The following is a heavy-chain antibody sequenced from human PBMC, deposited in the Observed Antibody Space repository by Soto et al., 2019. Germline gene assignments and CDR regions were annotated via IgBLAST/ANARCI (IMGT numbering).Heavy chain of an antibody. CDR3: ARDFCGVDCYSWAAFDI. CDR2: INPSGGST. D-gene: IGHD2-21*02. J-gene: IGHJ3*02. CDR1: GYTFTSYY. V-gene: IGHV1-46*01. Sequence: ASVKVSCKASGYTFTSYYMHWVRQAPGQGLEWMGIINPSGGSTSYAQKFQGRVTMTRDTSTSTVYMELSSLRSEDTAVYYCARDFCGVDCYSWAAFDIWGQETIVTISS.